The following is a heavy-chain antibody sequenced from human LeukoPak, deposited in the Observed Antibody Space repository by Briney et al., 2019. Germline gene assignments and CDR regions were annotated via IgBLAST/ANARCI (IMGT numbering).Heavy chain of an antibody. D-gene: IGHD6-13*01. CDR3: AKDPVIAAGYYYYGMDV. Sequence: PGGSLRLSCAASGFTFSSYAMSWVRQAPGKGLEWVSAISGSGDSTYYGDSVKGRFTISRDNSKNTLYLQMNSLRAEDTAVYYCAKDPVIAAGYYYYGMDVWGQGTTVTVSS. CDR1: GFTFSSYA. CDR2: ISGSGDST. V-gene: IGHV3-23*01. J-gene: IGHJ6*02.